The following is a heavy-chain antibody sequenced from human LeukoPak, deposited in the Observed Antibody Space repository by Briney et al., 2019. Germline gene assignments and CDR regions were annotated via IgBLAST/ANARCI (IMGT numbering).Heavy chain of an antibody. CDR1: GFTFSDYY. J-gene: IGHJ6*03. V-gene: IGHV3-11*01. CDR2: ISSGGSTI. D-gene: IGHD2-15*01. CDR3: AKDNYYYNYMDV. Sequence: TGGSLRLSCAVSGFTFSDYYMSWIRQAPGKGLEWVSYISSGGSTISHADSVKGRFTISRDNAENSLYLQMNSLRAEDTAVYFCAKDNYYYNYMDVWGKGTTVTVSS.